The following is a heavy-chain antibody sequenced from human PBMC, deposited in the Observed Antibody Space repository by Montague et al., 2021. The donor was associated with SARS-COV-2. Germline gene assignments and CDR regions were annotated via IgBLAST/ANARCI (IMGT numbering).Heavy chain of an antibody. CDR3: ARAAPWSFRDILTGYYYYYGMDV. Sequence: TLSLTCAVSGGPISSGGYYWSWIRQHPGKGLEWIGYIYYSGSTYYNPSLKSRVTISVDTSKNQFSLKLSSVTAADTAVYYCARAAPWSFRDILTGYYYYYGMDVWGQGTTVTVSS. CDR2: IYYSGST. J-gene: IGHJ6*02. D-gene: IGHD3-9*01. CDR1: GGPISSGGYY. V-gene: IGHV4-31*11.